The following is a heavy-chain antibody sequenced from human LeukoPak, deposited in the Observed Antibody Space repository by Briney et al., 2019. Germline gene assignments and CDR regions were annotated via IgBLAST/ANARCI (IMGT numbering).Heavy chain of an antibody. Sequence: ASVKVSFKASGYTFTSYDINWVRQATGQGLEWMGWMNPNSGNTGYAQKFQGRVTMTRNTSISTAYMELSSLRSGDTAVYYCARGNVPGGGYYYGMDVWGQGTTVTVSS. D-gene: IGHD3-10*01. V-gene: IGHV1-8*01. CDR1: GYTFTSYD. CDR2: MNPNSGNT. J-gene: IGHJ6*02. CDR3: ARGNVPGGGYYYGMDV.